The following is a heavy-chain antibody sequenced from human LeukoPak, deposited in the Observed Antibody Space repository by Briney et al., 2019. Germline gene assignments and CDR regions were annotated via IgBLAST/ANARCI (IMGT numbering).Heavy chain of an antibody. J-gene: IGHJ4*02. V-gene: IGHV3-30*04. Sequence: PGRTLRLSCAASGFTFSSYALHWVRHAPGKGLEWVAVISYDGSKKYYADSVKGRFTISRDNSKNTLYLQMNSLRAEDTAVYYCARALGYCSSTSCPLDYWGQGTLVTVSS. CDR3: ARALGYCSSTSCPLDY. CDR1: GFTFSSYA. D-gene: IGHD2-2*01. CDR2: ISYDGSKK.